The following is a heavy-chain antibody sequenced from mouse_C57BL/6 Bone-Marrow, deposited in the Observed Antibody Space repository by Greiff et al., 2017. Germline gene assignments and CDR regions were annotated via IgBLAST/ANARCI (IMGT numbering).Heavy chain of an antibody. Sequence: VQGVESGPGLVQPSQSLSITCTVSGFSLTSYGVHWVRQSPGKGLEWLGVIWSGGSTDYNAAFISRLSISKDNSKSQVFFKMNSLQADDTAIYYCATAYYGSSYNWYFEVWGTGTTVTVSS. CDR1: GFSLTSYG. CDR2: IWSGGST. D-gene: IGHD1-1*01. CDR3: ATAYYGSSYNWYFEV. V-gene: IGHV2-2*01. J-gene: IGHJ1*03.